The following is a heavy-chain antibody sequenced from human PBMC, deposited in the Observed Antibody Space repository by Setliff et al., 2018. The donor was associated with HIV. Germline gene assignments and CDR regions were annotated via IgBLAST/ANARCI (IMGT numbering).Heavy chain of an antibody. D-gene: IGHD2-15*01. Sequence: GGSLRLSCAASGFTFRNYDMYWVRQATGKGLEWFSAVGTSDNTYYPGSVKGRFTISRENAKNSLYLQMNSLRAGDTAVYYCAKDVCSGAYCYAYYYYGMDVWGKGTMVTASS. CDR3: AKDVCSGAYCYAYYYYGMDV. CDR1: GFTFRNYD. CDR2: VGTSDNT. J-gene: IGHJ6*04. V-gene: IGHV3-13*01.